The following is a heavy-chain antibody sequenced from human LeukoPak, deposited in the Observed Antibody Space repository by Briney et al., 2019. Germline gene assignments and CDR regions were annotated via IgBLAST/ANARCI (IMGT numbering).Heavy chain of an antibody. CDR2: IYHSGST. CDR3: ARHTSSSWYPNWFDP. J-gene: IGHJ5*02. V-gene: IGHV4-4*02. Sequence: PSETLSFTCAVSGGSISSSSWWSWVRQPPGKGLEWIGEIYHSGSTNYNPSLKSRVTISVDKSKNQFSLKVSSVTAADTAVYYCARHTSSSWYPNWFDPWGQGTLVTVSS. CDR1: GGSISSSSW. D-gene: IGHD6-13*01.